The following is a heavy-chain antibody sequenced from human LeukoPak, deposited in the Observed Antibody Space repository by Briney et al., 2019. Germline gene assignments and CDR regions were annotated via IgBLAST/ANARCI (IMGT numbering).Heavy chain of an antibody. CDR2: LNEDGGYT. CDR1: GFTFSIYA. CDR3: ARDRVVGTIAFDAFDI. Sequence: GGSLRLSCAASGFTFSIYAMSWVRQAPGKGLAWVSGLNEDGGYTYYADSVKGRSTISRDNSENTLYLQINSLRVEDTAVYYCARDRVVGTIAFDAFDIWGQGTMVTVSS. J-gene: IGHJ3*02. V-gene: IGHV3-23*01. D-gene: IGHD2-15*01.